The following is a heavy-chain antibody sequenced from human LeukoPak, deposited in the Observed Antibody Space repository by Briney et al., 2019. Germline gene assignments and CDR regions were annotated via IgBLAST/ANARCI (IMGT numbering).Heavy chain of an antibody. CDR3: AKDSGYGTRSSFY. V-gene: IGHV3-30*02. CDR2: IRYDGSNK. J-gene: IGHJ4*02. Sequence: GGSLRLSCAASAFTFSSYGMHWVRQAPGKGLEWVAFIRYDGSNKYHADSVKGRFTISRDNSKNTLYLQVNSLRPEDTAVYYCAKDSGYGTRSSFYWGQGTLVTVSS. D-gene: IGHD5-12*01. CDR1: AFTFSSYG.